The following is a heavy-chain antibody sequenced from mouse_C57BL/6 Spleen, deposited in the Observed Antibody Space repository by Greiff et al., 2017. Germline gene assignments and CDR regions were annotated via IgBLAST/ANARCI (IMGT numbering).Heavy chain of an antibody. CDR3: ARTVVAGDYFDY. Sequence: VQLQQSGAELVRPGTSVKVSCKASGYAFTNYLIEWVKQRPGQGLEWIGDIYPGSGSTNYNEKFKSKATLTVDTSSSTAYMQLSSLTSEDSAVYYCARTVVAGDYFDYWGQGTTLTVSS. J-gene: IGHJ2*01. CDR1: GYAFTNYL. CDR2: IYPGSGST. D-gene: IGHD1-1*01. V-gene: IGHV1-54*01.